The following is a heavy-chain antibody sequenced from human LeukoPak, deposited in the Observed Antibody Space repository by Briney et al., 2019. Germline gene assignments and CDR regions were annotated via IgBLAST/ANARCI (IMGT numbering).Heavy chain of an antibody. Sequence: ASVKVSCKVSGYTLTELSMDWVRQAPGKGLEWMGGFDPEDGETIYAQKFQGRVTMTEDTSTDTVYMELSSLRSEDTAVYCCARGEGIYGSGLRGLWGQGTLVTVSS. CDR1: GYTLTELS. D-gene: IGHD2-15*01. J-gene: IGHJ4*02. CDR3: ARGEGIYGSGLRGL. V-gene: IGHV1-24*01. CDR2: FDPEDGET.